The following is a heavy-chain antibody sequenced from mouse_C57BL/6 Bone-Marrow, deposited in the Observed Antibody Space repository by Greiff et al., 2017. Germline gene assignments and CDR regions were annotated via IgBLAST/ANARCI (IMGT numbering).Heavy chain of an antibody. CDR1: GYTFTSYW. D-gene: IGHD2-2*01. V-gene: IGHV1-50*01. Sequence: QVQLQQPGAELVKPGASVKLSCKASGYTFTSYWMQWVKQRPGQGLEWIGEIDPSDSYTNYNQKFKGKATLTVDTSSSTAYMQLSSLTSEDSAVYYWARRRSRGGYDVAYWGQGTLVTVSA. CDR3: ARRRSRGGYDVAY. J-gene: IGHJ3*01. CDR2: IDPSDSYT.